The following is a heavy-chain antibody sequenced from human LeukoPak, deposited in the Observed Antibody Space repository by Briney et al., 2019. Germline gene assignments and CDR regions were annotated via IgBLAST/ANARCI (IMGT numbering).Heavy chain of an antibody. V-gene: IGHV1-18*01. J-gene: IGHJ4*02. Sequence: ASVKVSCKGSGFTFRNYGIAWVRQAPGQGLEWMGWISAYKGDRKYVQKFQDRLTMTTDTSTSTAYIDLRGLTSDDTAVYYCARDFSNTSGFKVVVDYWGQGSLVIVSS. CDR3: ARDFSNTSGFKVVVDY. CDR2: ISAYKGDR. CDR1: GFTFRNYG. D-gene: IGHD3-22*01.